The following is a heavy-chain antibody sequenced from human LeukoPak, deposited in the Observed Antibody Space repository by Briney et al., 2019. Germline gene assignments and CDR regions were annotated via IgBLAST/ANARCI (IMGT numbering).Heavy chain of an antibody. D-gene: IGHD3-10*01. Sequence: GGSLRLSCAASGFTFSSYWMSWVRQAPGKGLEWVANIKQDGSEKYYVDSVKGRFTTSRDNAKNTLYLQMNSLRAEDTAVYYCANGYYGSGSYYNGIYWGQGTLVTVSS. CDR1: GFTFSSYW. CDR2: IKQDGSEK. V-gene: IGHV3-7*03. J-gene: IGHJ4*02. CDR3: ANGYYGSGSYYNGIY.